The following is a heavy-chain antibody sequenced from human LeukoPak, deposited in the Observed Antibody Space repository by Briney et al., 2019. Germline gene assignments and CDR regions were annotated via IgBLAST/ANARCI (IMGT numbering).Heavy chain of an antibody. Sequence: VXQXPGQXXXWMGRINPSGDATNFAQNLRDRITLTRDTSTSTDYMELSSLRSEDTAVYYCARDGDNWNFDYWGQGTLVTVSS. V-gene: IGHV1-46*04. D-gene: IGHD1-20*01. CDR2: INPSGDAT. CDR3: ARDGDNWNFDY. J-gene: IGHJ4*02.